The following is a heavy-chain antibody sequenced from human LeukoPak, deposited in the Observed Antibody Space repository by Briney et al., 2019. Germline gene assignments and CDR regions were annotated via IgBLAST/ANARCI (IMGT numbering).Heavy chain of an antibody. D-gene: IGHD4-17*01. Sequence: PSETLSLTCSVSSGSISNFYWSWIRQPPGKGLEWIGFISYSGSTNYNPSLKGRVTISIDASKKQFSLKLSSVTAADSAVYYCARDLFYDDYYNNAFDIWGQGTMVTSLQ. V-gene: IGHV4-59*01. CDR1: SGSISNFY. J-gene: IGHJ3*02. CDR3: ARDLFYDDYYNNAFDI. CDR2: ISYSGST.